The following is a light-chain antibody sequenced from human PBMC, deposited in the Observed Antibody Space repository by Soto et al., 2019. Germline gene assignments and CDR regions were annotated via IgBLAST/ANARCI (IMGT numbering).Light chain of an antibody. CDR3: SSYTRSSTLV. J-gene: IGLJ1*01. CDR1: SSDVGDYNY. Sequence: QSVLTQPASGFGAPGQSITISCTGTSSDVGDYNYVSWYQQHPGKAPKVMIYDVSNRPSGVSNRFSGSKSGNTASLTISGLQAEDEADYYCSSYTRSSTLVFGTGTKVTVL. V-gene: IGLV2-14*01. CDR2: DVS.